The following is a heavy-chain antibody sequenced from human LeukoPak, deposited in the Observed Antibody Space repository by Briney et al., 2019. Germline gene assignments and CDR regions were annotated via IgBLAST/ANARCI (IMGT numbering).Heavy chain of an antibody. D-gene: IGHD1-26*01. CDR3: ARVFSGTYLNYHHFDY. V-gene: IGHV3-7*01. J-gene: IGHJ4*02. CDR1: GFTFISYW. CDR2: IKQDGSEK. Sequence: TGGSLRLSCAASGFTFISYWLTWVRQAPGKGLEWVANIKQDGSEKYYVGSVKGRFTISRDNAKNSLYLQMNSLRAEDTAVYYCARVFSGTYLNYHHFDYWGQGTLVTVSS.